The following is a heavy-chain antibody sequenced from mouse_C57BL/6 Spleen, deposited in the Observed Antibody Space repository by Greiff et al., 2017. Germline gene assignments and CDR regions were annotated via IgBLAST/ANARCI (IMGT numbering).Heavy chain of an antibody. J-gene: IGHJ1*03. V-gene: IGHV1-55*01. Sequence: QVQLQQPGAELVKPGASVKMSCKASGYTFTSYWITWVKQRPGQGLEWIGDIYPGSGSTNYNEKFKSKATLTVDTSSSAAYMQLSSLTSEDSAVYYCARRGYGSSWYFDVWGTGTTVTVSS. CDR3: ARRGYGSSWYFDV. CDR1: GYTFTSYW. CDR2: IYPGSGST. D-gene: IGHD1-1*01.